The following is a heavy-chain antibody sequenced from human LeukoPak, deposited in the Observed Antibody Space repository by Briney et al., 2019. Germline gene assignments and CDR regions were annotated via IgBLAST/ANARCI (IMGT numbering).Heavy chain of an antibody. V-gene: IGHV4-61*02. CDR3: ARVGTVVTPTGLYYSYMDV. D-gene: IGHD4-23*01. CDR1: GGSISSGSYY. Sequence: SETLSLTCTVSGGSISSGSYYWSWIGQPAGKGLEWIGRIYTSGSTNYNPALKSRVSISVDTSKNQFSLKLSSVTAADPAVYYCARVGTVVTPTGLYYSYMDVWGKGTTVTVSS. J-gene: IGHJ6*03. CDR2: IYTSGST.